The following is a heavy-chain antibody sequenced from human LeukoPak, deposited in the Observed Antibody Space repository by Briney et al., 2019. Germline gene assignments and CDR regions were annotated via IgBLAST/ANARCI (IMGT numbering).Heavy chain of an antibody. CDR3: ARVHGYYDSSGYYPC. J-gene: IGHJ4*02. D-gene: IGHD3-22*01. CDR2: INPNSGGT. CDR1: GYTFTGYY. V-gene: IGHV1-2*02. Sequence: ASVKVSCKASGYTFTGYYMHWVRQAPGQGLEWMGWINPNSGGTNYAQKFQGRVTMTRDTSISTAYMELSRLRSDDTAVYYCARVHGYYDSSGYYPCWGQGTLVTVSS.